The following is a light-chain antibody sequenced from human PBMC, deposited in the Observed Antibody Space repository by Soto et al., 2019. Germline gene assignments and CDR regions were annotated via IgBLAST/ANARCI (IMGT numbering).Light chain of an antibody. J-gene: IGKJ1*01. CDR3: QQYGSSPGT. Sequence: IVLTKSPGTLSLSPGERASLSCRASQSVSNNYLAWYQQKPGQAPRLLIYDASSRASGIPDRFSGSGSGTDFTLTISRLEPEDFAVYYCQQYGSSPGTFGQGTKVAIK. CDR1: QSVSNNY. V-gene: IGKV3-20*01. CDR2: DAS.